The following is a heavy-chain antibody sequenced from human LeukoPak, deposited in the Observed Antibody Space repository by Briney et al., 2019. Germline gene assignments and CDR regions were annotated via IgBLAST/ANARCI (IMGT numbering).Heavy chain of an antibody. V-gene: IGHV1-3*01. CDR2: ISGNGNT. J-gene: IGHJ4*02. CDR1: GYTFTSYT. D-gene: IGHD3-10*01. CDR3: ARDYGSGTNDY. Sequence: GASVKVSCKASGYTFTSYTIHWVRQAPGQRLEWMGWISGNGNTKYSQKFQDRVTLTRDTSANTAYMELSSLTSEDTAVYYCARDYGSGTNDYWGQGTLVTVSS.